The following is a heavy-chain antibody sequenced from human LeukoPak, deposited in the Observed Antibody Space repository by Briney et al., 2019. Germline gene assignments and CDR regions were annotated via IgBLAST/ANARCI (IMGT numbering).Heavy chain of an antibody. CDR3: AKLTAVVPTKFLGAFDI. Sequence: GGSLRLSCAASGFTFSSYAMSWVRQAPGKGLEWVSAISGSGGSIYYADSVKGRFTTSRDNSKNTLYLQMNSLRAEDTAVYYCAKLTAVVPTKFLGAFDIWGQGTMVTVSS. J-gene: IGHJ3*02. D-gene: IGHD6-19*01. CDR2: ISGSGGSI. CDR1: GFTFSSYA. V-gene: IGHV3-23*01.